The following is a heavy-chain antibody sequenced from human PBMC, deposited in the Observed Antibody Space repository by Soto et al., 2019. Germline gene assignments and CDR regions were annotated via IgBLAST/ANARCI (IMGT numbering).Heavy chain of an antibody. CDR3: ARQLAYCGGDCYTEPIDY. J-gene: IGHJ4*02. V-gene: IGHV1-2*02. Sequence: QAQLVQSGAEVKKPGASVKVSCKTSGYTFTAYYIHWVRQAPGQGLEWVGWINPTTGDTKNAQKFQGRVTMTGDTSITTAYMELGRRRSDDTAVHYCARQLAYCGGDCYTEPIDYWGQGTLVTVSS. CDR2: INPTTGDT. D-gene: IGHD2-21*02. CDR1: GYTFTAYY.